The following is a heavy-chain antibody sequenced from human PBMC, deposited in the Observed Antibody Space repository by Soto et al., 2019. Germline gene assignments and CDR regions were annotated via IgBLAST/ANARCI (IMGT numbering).Heavy chain of an antibody. Sequence: GGSLRLSCAASGFTFSNYWMSWVSQAPGKGLEWVANIKRDGSEKYYVDSVKGRFTISRDNAKNSLYLQMNSLRDEDTAVYYCARDLRYYGSLTGNSDSPSFDFWGQGTLVTVSS. CDR1: GFTFSNYW. D-gene: IGHD3-9*01. CDR2: IKRDGSEK. CDR3: ARDLRYYGSLTGNSDSPSFDF. J-gene: IGHJ4*02. V-gene: IGHV3-7*01.